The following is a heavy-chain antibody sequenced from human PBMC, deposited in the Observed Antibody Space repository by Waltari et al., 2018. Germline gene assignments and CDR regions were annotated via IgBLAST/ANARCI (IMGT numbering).Heavy chain of an antibody. CDR3: ARRGLYYDFWSGPFDY. CDR2: IYHSGST. CDR1: GGSISSSNW. J-gene: IGHJ4*02. D-gene: IGHD3-3*01. Sequence: QVQLQESGPGLVKPSGTLSYTCAVSGGSISSSNWWSCVRRPPGKGQEWFGEIYHSGSTNYNPSLKSRVTISVDKSKNQFSLKLSSVTAADTAVYYCARRGLYYDFWSGPFDYWGQGTLVTVSS. V-gene: IGHV4-4*02.